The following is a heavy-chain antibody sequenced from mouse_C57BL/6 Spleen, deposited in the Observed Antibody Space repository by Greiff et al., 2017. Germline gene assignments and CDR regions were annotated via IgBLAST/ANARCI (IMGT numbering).Heavy chain of an antibody. Sequence: EVQLQQSGPELVKPGASVKIPCKASGYTFTDYNMDWVKQSHGKSLEWIGDINPNNGGTIYNQKFKGKATLTVDKSSSTAYMELRSLTSEDTAVYYCARRGMVRYYAMDYWGQGTSVTVSS. D-gene: IGHD2-3*01. CDR1: GYTFTDYN. CDR3: ARRGMVRYYAMDY. V-gene: IGHV1-18*01. CDR2: INPNNGGT. J-gene: IGHJ4*01.